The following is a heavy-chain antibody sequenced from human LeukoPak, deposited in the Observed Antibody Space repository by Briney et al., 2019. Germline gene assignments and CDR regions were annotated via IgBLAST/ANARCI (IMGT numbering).Heavy chain of an antibody. Sequence: TETLSLTCTVSGGSISSHYWSWIRQPPGKGLEWIGYIYYSGSTNYNPSLKSRVTISVDTSKNQFSLKLSSVTAADTAVYYCARVGIAAAEDYWGQGTLVTVSS. CDR2: IYYSGST. J-gene: IGHJ4*02. CDR3: ARVGIAAAEDY. D-gene: IGHD6-13*01. V-gene: IGHV4-59*11. CDR1: GGSISSHY.